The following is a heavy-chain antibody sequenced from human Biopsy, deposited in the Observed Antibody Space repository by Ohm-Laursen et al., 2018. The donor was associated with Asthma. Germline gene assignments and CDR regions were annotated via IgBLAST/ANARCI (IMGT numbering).Heavy chain of an antibody. J-gene: IGHJ2*01. CDR2: ISYSGST. V-gene: IGHV4-61*01. D-gene: IGHD2-15*01. CDR3: ARVPTTLRYFDL. Sequence: VTLSLTCTVSGGSVSSGSYYWSWIRQPPGKGLAWVSYISYSGSTDYNPSLKSRLTISMDTSKNQFSLKLSSVTAADTAVYYCARVPTTLRYFDLWGRGALVTVSS. CDR1: GGSVSSGSYY.